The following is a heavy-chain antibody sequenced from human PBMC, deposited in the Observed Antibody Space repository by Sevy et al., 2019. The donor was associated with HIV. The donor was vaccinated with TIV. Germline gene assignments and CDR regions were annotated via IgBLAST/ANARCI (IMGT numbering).Heavy chain of an antibody. CDR2: IKQDGSEK. CDR1: GFTFSSYW. Sequence: GGSLRLSCAASGFTFSSYWMSWVRQAPGKGLEWVANIKQDGSEKYYVDSVKGRFTISRDNAKNSPYLQMNSLRAEDTAVYYCAREGGGSYSDAFDIWGQGTMVTVSS. D-gene: IGHD1-26*01. J-gene: IGHJ3*02. CDR3: AREGGGSYSDAFDI. V-gene: IGHV3-7*03.